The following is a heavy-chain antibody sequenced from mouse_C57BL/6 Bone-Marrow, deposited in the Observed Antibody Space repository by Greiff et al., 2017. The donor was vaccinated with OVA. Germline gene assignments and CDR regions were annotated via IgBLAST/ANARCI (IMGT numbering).Heavy chain of an antibody. CDR2: IYPRSGNT. Sequence: VKLVESGAELARPGASVKLSCKASGYTFTSYGISWVKQRTGQGLEWIGEIYPRSGNTYYNEKFKGKATLTADKSSSTAYMELRSLTSEDSAVYFCARGEITTHYYAMDYWGQGTSVTVSS. J-gene: IGHJ4*01. D-gene: IGHD2-4*01. V-gene: IGHV1-81*01. CDR1: GYTFTSYG. CDR3: ARGEITTHYYAMDY.